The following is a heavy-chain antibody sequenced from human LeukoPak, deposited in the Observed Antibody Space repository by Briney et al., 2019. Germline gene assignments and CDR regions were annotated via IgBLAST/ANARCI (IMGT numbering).Heavy chain of an antibody. Sequence: ASVKVSCKASGYSFTSSYLHWVRQAPGQGLEWVGIINPSGGTTSYAQKFQGRVTMTRDTSTSTVYMELSSLRSEDTAVYYCASKISLSAFDIWGQGTMVTVSS. CDR1: GYSFTSSY. CDR2: INPSGGTT. J-gene: IGHJ3*02. CDR3: ASKISLSAFDI. V-gene: IGHV1-46*01.